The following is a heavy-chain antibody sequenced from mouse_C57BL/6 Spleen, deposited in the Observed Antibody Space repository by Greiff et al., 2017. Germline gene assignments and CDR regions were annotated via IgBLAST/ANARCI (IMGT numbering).Heavy chain of an antibody. V-gene: IGHV1-64*01. J-gene: IGHJ1*03. CDR1: GYTFTSYW. D-gene: IGHD1-1*01. CDR3: ARYDYYGSSPSYFDV. Sequence: QVQLQQPGAELVKPGASVKLSCKASGYTFTSYWMPWVKQRPGQGLEWIGMIHPNSGSTNYNEKFKSKATLTVDKSSSTAYMQLSSLTSEDSAVYYCARYDYYGSSPSYFDVWGTGTTVTVSS. CDR2: IHPNSGST.